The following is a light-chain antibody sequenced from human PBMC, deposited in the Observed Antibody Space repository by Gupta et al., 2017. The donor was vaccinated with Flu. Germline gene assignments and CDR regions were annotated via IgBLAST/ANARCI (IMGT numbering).Light chain of an antibody. CDR2: AAS. J-gene: IGKJ3*01. CDR1: QGISNY. Sequence: DIQLTKSPSSLSASVGDRVTITCWASQGISNYLAWYQQKPGKVPKLLIYAASTLQSGVPSRFSGSGSGTDFTLTISSLQPEDVATYYCQKYNSAPLFTFGPGTKVEIK. CDR3: QKYNSAPLFT. V-gene: IGKV1-27*01.